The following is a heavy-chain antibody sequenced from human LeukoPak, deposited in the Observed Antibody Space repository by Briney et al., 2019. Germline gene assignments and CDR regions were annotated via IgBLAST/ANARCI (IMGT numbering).Heavy chain of an antibody. Sequence: RPSETLFLTCTVSGGSISSYYWSWIRQPPGKGLEWIGYIYYSGSTNYNPSLKSRVTISVDTSKNQFSLKLSSVTAADTAVYYCASSGYSLVYWGQGTLVTVSS. J-gene: IGHJ4*02. CDR1: GGSISSYY. D-gene: IGHD3-22*01. CDR2: IYYSGST. V-gene: IGHV4-59*08. CDR3: ASSGYSLVY.